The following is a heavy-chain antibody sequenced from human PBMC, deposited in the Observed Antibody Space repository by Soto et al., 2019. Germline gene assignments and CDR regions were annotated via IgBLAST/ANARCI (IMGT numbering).Heavy chain of an antibody. CDR2: ISGSGGST. D-gene: IGHD3-16*01. CDR1: GFTFSSYA. V-gene: IGHV3-23*01. J-gene: IGHJ4*02. CDR3: AKGDSVWGSIPPFDY. Sequence: PGGSLRLSCAASGFTFSSYAMSWVRQAPGKGLEWVSAISGSGGSTYYADSVKGRFTISRDNSKNTLYLQMNSLRAEDTAVYYCAKGDSVWGSIPPFDYWGQGTLVTVSS.